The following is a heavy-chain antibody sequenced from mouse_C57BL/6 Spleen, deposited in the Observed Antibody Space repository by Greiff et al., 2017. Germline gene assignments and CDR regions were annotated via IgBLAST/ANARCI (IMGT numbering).Heavy chain of an antibody. CDR3: ANYGYDGKGFDY. Sequence: VHVKQSGPELVKPGASVKMSCKASGYTFTDYNMHWVKQSHGKSLEWIGYINPNNGGTSYNQKFKGKATLTVNKSSSTAYMELRSLTSEDSAVYYCANYGYDGKGFDYWGQGTTLTVSS. D-gene: IGHD2-2*01. J-gene: IGHJ2*01. V-gene: IGHV1-22*01. CDR2: INPNNGGT. CDR1: GYTFTDYN.